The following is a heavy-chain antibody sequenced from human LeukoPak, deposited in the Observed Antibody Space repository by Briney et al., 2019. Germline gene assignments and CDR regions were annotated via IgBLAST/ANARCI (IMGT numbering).Heavy chain of an antibody. V-gene: IGHV1-18*01. CDR1: GYTFTSYG. J-gene: IGHJ4*02. CDR3: ARDLSRFSPEPPAY. Sequence: GASVKVSCKASGYTFTSYGISWVRQAPGQGLEWMGWISAYNGNTNYAQKLQGRVTMTTDTSTSTAYMELRSLRSDDTAVYYCARDLSRFSPEPPAYWGQGTLVTVSS. D-gene: IGHD3-3*01. CDR2: ISAYNGNT.